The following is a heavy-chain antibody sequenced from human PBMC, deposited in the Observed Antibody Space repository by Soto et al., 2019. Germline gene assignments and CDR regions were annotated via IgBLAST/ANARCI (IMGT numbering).Heavy chain of an antibody. CDR1: GGSISSYY. D-gene: IGHD3-22*01. CDR3: ARYDSSGTLDY. Sequence: ETLSLTGTVSGGSISSYYWSWIRQPPGKGLEWIGYIYYSGSTNYNPSLKSRVTISVDTSKNQFSLKLSSVTAADTAVYYCARYDSSGTLDYWGQGTLVTVSS. V-gene: IGHV4-59*01. CDR2: IYYSGST. J-gene: IGHJ4*02.